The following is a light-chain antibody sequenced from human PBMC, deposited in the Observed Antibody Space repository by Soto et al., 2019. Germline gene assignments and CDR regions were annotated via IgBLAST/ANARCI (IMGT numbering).Light chain of an antibody. CDR1: SSNIGTNT. Sequence: QSVLTQPPSASGTPGQRVPISCSGSSSNIGTNTVNWYQQLPGTAPKLLIYSNDQRPSGVPDRFSGSKSGTSASLAISGLQSEDEADYYCQSYESSSLSGFVFGSGTKVTVL. V-gene: IGLV1-44*01. CDR2: SND. J-gene: IGLJ1*01. CDR3: QSYESSSLSGFV.